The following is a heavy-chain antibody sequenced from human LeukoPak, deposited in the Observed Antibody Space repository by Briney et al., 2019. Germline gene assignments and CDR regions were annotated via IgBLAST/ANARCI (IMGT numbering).Heavy chain of an antibody. CDR3: ASGGASSSTDY. V-gene: IGHV1-2*02. CDR1: GYTFTGYY. D-gene: IGHD1-26*01. J-gene: IGHJ4*02. Sequence: ASVKVSCKASGYTFTGYYMHWVRQAPGQGLEWMGWINPSSGGTNYAQKFQGRVTMTRDTSISTAYMELSRLRSDDTAVYYCASGGASSSTDYWGQGTLVTVSS. CDR2: INPSSGGT.